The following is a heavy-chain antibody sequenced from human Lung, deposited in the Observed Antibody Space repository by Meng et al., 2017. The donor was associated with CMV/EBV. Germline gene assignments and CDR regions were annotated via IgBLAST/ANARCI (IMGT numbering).Heavy chain of an antibody. CDR1: TYTFTGYY. CDR3: AREGRRSGYDNWFDP. Sequence: STYTFTGYYMHWVRQAPGQGLEWMGWINPNSGDTNDAQKVQGRVIMTRDTSISTAYMELSRMTSDDTAVYYCAREGRRSGYDNWFDPWGQGTLVTVSS. V-gene: IGHV1-2*02. CDR2: INPNSGDT. J-gene: IGHJ5*02. D-gene: IGHD3-22*01.